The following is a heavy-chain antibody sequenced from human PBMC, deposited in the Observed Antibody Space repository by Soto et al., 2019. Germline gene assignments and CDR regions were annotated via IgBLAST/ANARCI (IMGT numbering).Heavy chain of an antibody. CDR1: GFTFSSYG. Sequence: GGSLRLSCAASGFTFSSYGMHWVRQAPGKGLEWVAVISYDGSNKYYADSVKGRFTISRDNSKNTLYLQMNSLRAEDTAVYYCAKAAVVGATRYYYYGMDVWGQGTTVTVSS. CDR2: ISYDGSNK. D-gene: IGHD1-26*01. J-gene: IGHJ6*02. V-gene: IGHV3-30*18. CDR3: AKAAVVGATRYYYYGMDV.